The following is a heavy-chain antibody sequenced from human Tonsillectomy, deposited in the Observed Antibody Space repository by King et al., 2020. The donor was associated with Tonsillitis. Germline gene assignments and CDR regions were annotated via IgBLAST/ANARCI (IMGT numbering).Heavy chain of an antibody. CDR3: ARDLGPGNSPQMY. Sequence: VQLVESGAEVKKPGASVKVSCKASGYNFVGYYMHWVRQAPGQGLEWVGWINPNSGDTNYAQKFQGRVTMTRDRSISTAYMELSRLKSEDTAVYYCARDLGPGNSPQMYWGQGTLVTVSS. D-gene: IGHD4-23*01. V-gene: IGHV1-2*02. CDR2: INPNSGDT. CDR1: GYNFVGYY. J-gene: IGHJ4*02.